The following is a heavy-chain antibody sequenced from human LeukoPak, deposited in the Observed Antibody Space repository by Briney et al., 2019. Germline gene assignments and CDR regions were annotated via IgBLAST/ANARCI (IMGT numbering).Heavy chain of an antibody. D-gene: IGHD3-16*02. Sequence: GGSQRLSCAASGFPFNSYVMTWVRQAPGKGLEWVSVISGSGGLTYHADSVKGRFTVSRDNSKNTLYLQMNSLRAEDTAVYSCAKGYYDYIWGSYRSDAFDIWGQGTMVTVSS. CDR3: AKGYYDYIWGSYRSDAFDI. V-gene: IGHV3-23*01. CDR2: ISGSGGLT. CDR1: GFPFNSYV. J-gene: IGHJ3*02.